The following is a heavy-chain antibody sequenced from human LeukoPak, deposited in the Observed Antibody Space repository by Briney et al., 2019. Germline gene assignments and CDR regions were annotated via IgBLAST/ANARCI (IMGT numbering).Heavy chain of an antibody. V-gene: IGHV1-2*02. J-gene: IGHJ5*02. CDR3: AREVEWELRTRTPKNWFDP. CDR1: GYTFTGYY. Sequence: EASVKVSCKASGYTFTGYYMHWVRQAPGQGLEWMGWINPNSGGTNYAQKFQGRVTMTRDTSISTAYMELSRLRSDDTAVYYCAREVEWELRTRTPKNWFDPWGQGTLVTVSS. D-gene: IGHD1-26*01. CDR2: INPNSGGT.